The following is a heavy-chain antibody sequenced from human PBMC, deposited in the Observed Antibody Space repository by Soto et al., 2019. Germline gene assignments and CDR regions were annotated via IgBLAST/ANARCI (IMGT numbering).Heavy chain of an antibody. J-gene: IGHJ5*02. Sequence: SETLSLTCTVSGASISVFCWRWIRKSPGKGLEWIGRIYATGTTDYNPSLNSRVMMSVDTSKKQFSLKLRSVTAADTAVYYCVRDGTKTLRDWFDPWGQGISVTVSS. CDR3: VRDGTKTLRDWFDP. D-gene: IGHD1-1*01. V-gene: IGHV4-4*07. CDR2: IYATGTT. CDR1: GASISVFC.